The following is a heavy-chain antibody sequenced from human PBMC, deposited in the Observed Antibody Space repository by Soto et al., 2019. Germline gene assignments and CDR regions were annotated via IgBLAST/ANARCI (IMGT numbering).Heavy chain of an antibody. Sequence: ASVKVSCKASGGTFSTYTITWVRQAPGQGLEWMGRIIPIIGIINYAQKFQGRVTISADNSTSTAYMELSRLRLDDTAVYYCARGFLGYSYGPDWGQGTLVTVSS. J-gene: IGHJ4*02. CDR3: ARGFLGYSYGPD. CDR2: IIPIIGII. D-gene: IGHD5-18*01. V-gene: IGHV1-69*02. CDR1: GGTFSTYT.